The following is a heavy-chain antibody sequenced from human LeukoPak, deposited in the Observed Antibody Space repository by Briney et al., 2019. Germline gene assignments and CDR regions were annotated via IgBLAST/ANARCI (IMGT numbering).Heavy chain of an antibody. CDR1: GFTFSSYA. CDR3: ARYDSSGSTHYYYYYMDV. V-gene: IGHV3-23*01. CDR2: ISGSGGST. Sequence: AGGSLRLSCAASGFTFSSYAMSWVRQAPGKGLEWVSAISGSGGSTYYADSVKGRFTISRDNAKNSLYLQMNSLRAEDTAVYYCARYDSSGSTHYYYYYMDVWGKGTTVTVSS. D-gene: IGHD3-22*01. J-gene: IGHJ6*03.